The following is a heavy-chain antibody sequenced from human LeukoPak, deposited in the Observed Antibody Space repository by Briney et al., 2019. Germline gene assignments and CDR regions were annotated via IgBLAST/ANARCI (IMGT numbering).Heavy chain of an antibody. Sequence: SETLSLTCTVSGGSISSYYWSWIRQPPGKGLEWIGYIYYSGSTNYSPSLKSRVTISVDTSKNQFSLKLSSVTAADTAVYYCARVYYDFWSGSNWFDPWGQGTLVTVSS. D-gene: IGHD3-3*01. CDR2: IYYSGST. V-gene: IGHV4-59*01. CDR3: ARVYYDFWSGSNWFDP. CDR1: GGSISSYY. J-gene: IGHJ5*02.